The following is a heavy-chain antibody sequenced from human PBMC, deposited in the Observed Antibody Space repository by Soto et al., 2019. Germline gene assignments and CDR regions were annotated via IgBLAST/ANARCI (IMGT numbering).Heavy chain of an antibody. Sequence: PGGSLRLACAASGFTFSGSAMHWVRQASGKGLEWVGRIRSKANSYATAYAASVKGWFTISRDDSKNTAYLQMTSLRAGDTAVYYCAREYLVLRFLEWSTHDYYMDVWGKGTTVTVSS. V-gene: IGHV3-73*01. D-gene: IGHD3-3*01. CDR2: IRSKANSYAT. J-gene: IGHJ6*03. CDR1: GFTFSGSA. CDR3: AREYLVLRFLEWSTHDYYMDV.